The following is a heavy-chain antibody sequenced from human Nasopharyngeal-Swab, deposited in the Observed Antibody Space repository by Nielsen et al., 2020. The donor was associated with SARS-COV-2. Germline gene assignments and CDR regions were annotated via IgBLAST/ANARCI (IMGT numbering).Heavy chain of an antibody. CDR2: IRSKANSYAT. CDR3: TRGGIVGPPELGMDV. D-gene: IGHD1-26*01. Sequence: GGSLRLSCAASGFTFSGSAMHRVRQASGKGLEWVGRIRSKANSYATAYAASVKGRFTISRDDSKNTAYLQMNSLKTEDTAVYYCTRGGIVGPPELGMDVWGQGTTVTVSS. J-gene: IGHJ6*02. V-gene: IGHV3-73*01. CDR1: GFTFSGSA.